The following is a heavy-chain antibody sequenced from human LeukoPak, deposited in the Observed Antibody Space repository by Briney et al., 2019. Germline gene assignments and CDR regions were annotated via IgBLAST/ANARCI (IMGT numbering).Heavy chain of an antibody. V-gene: IGHV4-39*07. Sequence: PSETLSLTCTVSGGSISSSSYYWGWIRQPPGKGLEWIGSIYYSGSTYYNPSLKSRVTISVDTSKNQFSLKLSSVTAADTAVYYCARESDSSTFDYWGQGTLVTVSS. CDR3: ARESDSSTFDY. CDR2: IYYSGST. J-gene: IGHJ4*02. CDR1: GGSISSSSYY. D-gene: IGHD4-11*01.